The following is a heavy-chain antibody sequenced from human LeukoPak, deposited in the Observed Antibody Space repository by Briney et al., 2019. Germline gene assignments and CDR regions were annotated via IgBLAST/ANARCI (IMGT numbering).Heavy chain of an antibody. CDR1: GYSFTTYD. CDR3: AGGPPEDTSSGY. V-gene: IGHV1-8*01. J-gene: IGHJ4*02. Sequence: GASVKVSCKASGYSFTTYDINWVRQAPGQGLEWMGWMRPKKSDTGYARKFQDRVTLTWNISTDTVYMELNSLTAEDTAVYFCAGGPPEDTSSGYWGQGTLVTVSS. CDR2: MRPKKSDT. D-gene: IGHD3-22*01.